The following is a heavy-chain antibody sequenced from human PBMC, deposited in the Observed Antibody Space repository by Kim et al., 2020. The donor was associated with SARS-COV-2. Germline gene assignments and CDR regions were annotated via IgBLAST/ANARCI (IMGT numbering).Heavy chain of an antibody. J-gene: IGHJ3*02. Sequence: SVKGRFTTSREHAKKSLYLQMNSLRAEDTAVYYCAREGWVSPRALDAFDIWGQGTMVTVSS. V-gene: IGHV3-11*05. D-gene: IGHD1-26*01. CDR3: AREGWVSPRALDAFDI.